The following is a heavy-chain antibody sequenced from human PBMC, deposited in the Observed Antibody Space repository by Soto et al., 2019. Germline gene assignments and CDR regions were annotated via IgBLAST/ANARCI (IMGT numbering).Heavy chain of an antibody. V-gene: IGHV4-34*01. CDR2: INHSGST. CDR1: GGYFSGYY. Sequence: SETLSLTCAVYGGYFSGYYGSWIRQPQGKGLEWIGEINHSGSTNYNPSLKSRVTISVDTSKNQFSLKLSSVTAADTAVYYCARGYCSSTSCYGYYFDYWCQGTLVTVSS. D-gene: IGHD2-2*01. CDR3: ARGYCSSTSCYGYYFDY. J-gene: IGHJ4*02.